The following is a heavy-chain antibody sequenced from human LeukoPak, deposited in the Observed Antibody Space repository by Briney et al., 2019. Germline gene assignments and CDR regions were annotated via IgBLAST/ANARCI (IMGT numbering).Heavy chain of an antibody. V-gene: IGHV3-74*01. CDR1: GFXXXSYW. J-gene: IGHJ3*02. CDR2: INSDGSST. D-gene: IGHD6-6*01. CDR3: ASGKSSSSHDAFDI. Sequence: AXXGFXXXSYWMHGVRQARGKGVGWVSRINSDGSSTIYADSVKGRFNISREKAKKKLYMQRNRLRAGDTAVYYCASGKSSSSHDAFDIWGQGTMVTVSS.